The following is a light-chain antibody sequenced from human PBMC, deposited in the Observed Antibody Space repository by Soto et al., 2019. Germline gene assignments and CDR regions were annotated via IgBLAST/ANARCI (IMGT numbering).Light chain of an antibody. CDR3: QQYNNWPPLT. V-gene: IGKV3-15*01. J-gene: IGKJ4*01. CDR1: QSVSSN. CDR2: GAS. Sequence: EIVMTQSPATLSVSPGERATLSCRASQSVSSNLAWYQQKPGQAPRLLIYGASTRDTGIPARFSGSGSGTEFTLTLSSLQSEDFAVYCCQQYNNWPPLTFGGGTKVEI.